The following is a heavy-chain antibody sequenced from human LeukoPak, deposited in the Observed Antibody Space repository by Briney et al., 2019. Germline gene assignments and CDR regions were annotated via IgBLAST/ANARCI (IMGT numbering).Heavy chain of an antibody. CDR3: ARGPEPAATYWAYYGMDV. Sequence: SVKVSCKASGGTFSSYAINWVRQAPGQGLEWMGGIIPIFGTANYAQKFQGRVTITADESTSTAYMELSSLRSEDTAVYYCARGPEPAATYWAYYGMDVWGQGTTVTVSS. CDR1: GGTFSSYA. CDR2: IIPIFGTA. V-gene: IGHV1-69*13. D-gene: IGHD2-2*01. J-gene: IGHJ6*02.